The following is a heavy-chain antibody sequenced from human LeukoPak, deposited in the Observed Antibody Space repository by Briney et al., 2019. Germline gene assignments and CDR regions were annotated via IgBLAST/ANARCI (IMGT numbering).Heavy chain of an antibody. CDR2: ISGSGGST. CDR3: AKDRGYSSSWYYFDY. CDR1: GFTFSSYA. V-gene: IGHV3-23*01. D-gene: IGHD6-13*01. J-gene: IGHJ4*02. Sequence: GGSLRLSCAASGFTFSSYAMSWVRQAPGKGLEWVSAISGSGGSTYYADSVKGRFTISRDNSKNTLYLQMNSLRAEDTAVYYCAKDRGYSSSWYYFDYWGQGTLVTVSS.